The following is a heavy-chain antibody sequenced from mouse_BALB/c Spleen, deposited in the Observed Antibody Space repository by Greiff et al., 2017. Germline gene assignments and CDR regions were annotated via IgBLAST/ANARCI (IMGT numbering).Heavy chain of an antibody. Sequence: EVKLQESGPGLVKPSQSLSLTCSVTGYSITSGYYWNWIRQFPGNKLEWMGYISYDGSNNYNPSLKNRISITRDTSKNQFFLKLNSVTTEDTATYYCARVLTVGVAMDYWGQGTSVTVSS. CDR1: GYSITSGYY. V-gene: IGHV3-6*02. J-gene: IGHJ4*01. CDR2: ISYDGSN. CDR3: ARVLTVGVAMDY. D-gene: IGHD1-1*01.